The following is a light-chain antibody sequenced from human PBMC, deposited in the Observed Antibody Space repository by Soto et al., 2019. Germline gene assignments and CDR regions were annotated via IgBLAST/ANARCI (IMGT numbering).Light chain of an antibody. Sequence: QSVVTQPPSASGTPGQRVTISCSGRSSNIGSNTVNWYQQLPGTAPKLLIYSNNQRPSGVPDRFSGSKSGTSASLAIRGLQSEDEADYYCAAWDDSLNGFVVFGGGTKLTFL. CDR2: SNN. CDR1: SSNIGSNT. CDR3: AAWDDSLNGFVV. J-gene: IGLJ2*01. V-gene: IGLV1-44*01.